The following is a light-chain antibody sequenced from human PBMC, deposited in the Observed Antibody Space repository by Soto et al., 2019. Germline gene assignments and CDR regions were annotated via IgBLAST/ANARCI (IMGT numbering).Light chain of an antibody. CDR3: QQYNSWT. J-gene: IGKJ1*01. CDR2: DAS. CDR1: QSISRW. Sequence: DIQLTQSHATLSASVGERVTLTCRASQSISRWLTWYQQKPGKVPKRLIYDASSLESGVPSRFSGSGSGTEFTLTISSLQPDDFATYYCQQYNSWTFGQGTKVDI. V-gene: IGKV1-5*01.